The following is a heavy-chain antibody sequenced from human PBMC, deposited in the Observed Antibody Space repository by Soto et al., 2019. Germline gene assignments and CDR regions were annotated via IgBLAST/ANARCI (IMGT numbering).Heavy chain of an antibody. V-gene: IGHV5-10-1*01. Sequence: GESLKISCKGSGYSFTGYWISWVRQMPGKGLEWMGRIDPSDSYTNYSPSFQGHVTISADKSISTAYLQWSSLKASDTAMYYCARGRKYSSSPYYYYGMDVWGQGTTVTVSS. J-gene: IGHJ6*02. CDR3: ARGRKYSSSPYYYYGMDV. CDR2: IDPSDSYT. D-gene: IGHD6-6*01. CDR1: GYSFTGYW.